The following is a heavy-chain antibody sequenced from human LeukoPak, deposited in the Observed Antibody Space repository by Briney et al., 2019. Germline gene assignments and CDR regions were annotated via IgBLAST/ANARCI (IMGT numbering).Heavy chain of an antibody. CDR3: ARDKIEGPTKLDY. CDR1: GFTFSSYW. D-gene: IGHD1-1*01. CDR2: IKEDGSEK. J-gene: IGHJ4*02. V-gene: IGHV3-7*01. Sequence: PGGSLRLSCAASGFTFSSYWMSWVRQAPGKGLEWVANIKEDGSEKYYVDSVKGRFTISRDNAKNSLYLQINSLRAEDTAVYYCARDKIEGPTKLDYWGQGILVTVSS.